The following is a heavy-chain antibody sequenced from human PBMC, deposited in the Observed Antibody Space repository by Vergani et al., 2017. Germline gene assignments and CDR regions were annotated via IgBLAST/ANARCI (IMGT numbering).Heavy chain of an antibody. J-gene: IGHJ3*01. CDR3: ARVAPSNSEVTPTAFDV. D-gene: IGHD1-1*01. V-gene: IGHV1-18*01. Sequence: QVQLVQSGAEVKKPGASVKVSCEASGGTFSSYAISWVRQAPGQGLEWMAWIRPYTGHTIYAQKFQDRVTMTADTSTNTAFMELRSLRSDDTAVYFCARVAPSNSEVTPTAFDVWGQGTMVTVSS. CDR1: GGTFSSYA. CDR2: IRPYTGHT.